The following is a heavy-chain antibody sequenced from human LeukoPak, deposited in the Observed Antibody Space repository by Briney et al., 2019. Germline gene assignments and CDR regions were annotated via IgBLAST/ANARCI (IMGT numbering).Heavy chain of an antibody. CDR2: INSDGSST. Sequence: PGGSLRLSCAASGVTFSSYWMHWDRQAPGKGLVWVSRINSDGSSTSYADSVKGRFTISRDNAKNTLYLQMNSLRAEDTAVYYCARAPGSGRLGVYFDYWGQGTLVTVSS. CDR3: ARAPGSGRLGVYFDY. J-gene: IGHJ4*02. CDR1: GVTFSSYW. V-gene: IGHV3-74*01. D-gene: IGHD3-10*01.